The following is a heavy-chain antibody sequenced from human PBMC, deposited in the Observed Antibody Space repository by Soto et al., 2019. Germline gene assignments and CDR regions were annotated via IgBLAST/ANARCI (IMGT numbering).Heavy chain of an antibody. Sequence: VQLVESGGGVVQSGRSLRLSCAASGFTFDTYAMHWVRQAPGKGLEWVAVISYDGSNQFYAGSVKGRFTVSRDNSKNTLYLQVNCLRNDDTAVYYCTRGLLTDFLDYWGQGALVTVSS. CDR2: ISYDGSNQ. CDR3: TRGLLTDFLDY. V-gene: IGHV3-30-3*01. CDR1: GFTFDTYA. J-gene: IGHJ4*02.